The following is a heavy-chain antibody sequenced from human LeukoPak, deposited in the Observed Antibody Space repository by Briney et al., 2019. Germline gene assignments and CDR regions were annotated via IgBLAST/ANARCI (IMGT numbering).Heavy chain of an antibody. CDR1: GFTFSSYG. Sequence: PGGSLRLSCAASGFTFSSYGMHWVRQAPGKGLEWVAFIRYDGSNKYYADSVKGRFTISRDNSKNTLYLQMNSLRAEDTAVYYCAKGGPTLLYYYYMDVWGKGTTVTVSS. V-gene: IGHV3-30*02. J-gene: IGHJ6*03. CDR2: IRYDGSNK. D-gene: IGHD3-16*01. CDR3: AKGGPTLLYYYYMDV.